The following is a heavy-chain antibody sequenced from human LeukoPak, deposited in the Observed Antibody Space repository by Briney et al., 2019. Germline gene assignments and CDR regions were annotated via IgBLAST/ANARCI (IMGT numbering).Heavy chain of an antibody. Sequence: SETLSLTCTVSGGSISSSSYYWGWIRQAPGKRLEWIGEINGLGGTNHNPSLKSRVTMSLDMSKTHFSLRVTSLTAADTAHYYCAGDHADHRGAFEMWSQGTMVTVSP. J-gene: IGHJ3*02. CDR1: GGSISSSSYY. D-gene: IGHD1-14*01. CDR3: AGDHADHRGAFEM. V-gene: IGHV4-39*07. CDR2: INGLGGT.